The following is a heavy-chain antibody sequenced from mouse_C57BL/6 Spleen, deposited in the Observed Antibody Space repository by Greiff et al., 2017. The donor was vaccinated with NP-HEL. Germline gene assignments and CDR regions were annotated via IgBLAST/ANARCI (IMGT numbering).Heavy chain of an antibody. D-gene: IGHD6-1*01. Sequence: QVQLKQPGAELVRPGSSVKLSCKASGYTFTSYWMHWVKQRPIQGLEWIGNIDPSDSETHYNQKFKDKATLTVDKSSSTAYMQLSSLTSEDSAVYYCARGRSALDYWGQGTTLTVSS. CDR3: ARGRSALDY. CDR1: GYTFTSYW. V-gene: IGHV1-52*01. J-gene: IGHJ2*01. CDR2: IDPSDSET.